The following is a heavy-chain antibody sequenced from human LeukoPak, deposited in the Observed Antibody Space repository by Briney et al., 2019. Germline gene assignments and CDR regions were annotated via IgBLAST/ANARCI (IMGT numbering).Heavy chain of an antibody. CDR1: GFTFSTYT. CDR3: ARPYSYGSEP. D-gene: IGHD5-18*01. J-gene: IGHJ5*02. Sequence: GGSLRLSCAASGFTFSTYTMNWVRQAPGKGLEWVSFISISSSYIYYADSVKGRFTISRDNAKNSLYLQMNSPRAEDTAVYYCARPYSYGSEPWGQGTLVTVSS. V-gene: IGHV3-21*01. CDR2: ISISSSYI.